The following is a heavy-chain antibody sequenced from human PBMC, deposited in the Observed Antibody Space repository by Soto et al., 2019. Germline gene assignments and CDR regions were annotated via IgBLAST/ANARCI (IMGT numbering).Heavy chain of an antibody. J-gene: IGHJ4*02. V-gene: IGHV4-59*01. CDR1: GGSISGYY. Sequence: QVQLQESGPGLVKPSETLSLTCTVSGGSISGYYCSWIRQPPGKGLEYIGYIFYTGSTSYNASLTSRVAISLDRPNNQISLKLKSVTAADTAVHYCARSGHSFGGVVWGQGILVTVSS. CDR3: ARSGHSFGGVV. D-gene: IGHD3-16*01. CDR2: IFYTGST.